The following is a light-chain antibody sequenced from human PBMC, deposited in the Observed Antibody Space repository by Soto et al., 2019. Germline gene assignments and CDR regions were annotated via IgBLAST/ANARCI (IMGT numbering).Light chain of an antibody. J-gene: IGKJ3*01. V-gene: IGKV1-33*01. CDR2: DAS. Sequence: DIQMTQFPSSLSASVGDRVTITCQASQDISNFLNWYQQKPGTAPKLLIYDASNLETGVPSRFSGSGSGTDFTFTISSLQPEDIATYYCQQYDNLPPFTFGPGTKVDIK. CDR3: QQYDNLPPFT. CDR1: QDISNF.